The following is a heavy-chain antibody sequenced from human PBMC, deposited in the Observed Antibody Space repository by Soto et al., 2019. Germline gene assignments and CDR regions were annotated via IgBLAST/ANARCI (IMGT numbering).Heavy chain of an antibody. CDR2: ISSSSSYT. CDR3: ARDPFSGSGNYGMDV. J-gene: IGHJ6*02. Sequence: GSLRLSCAASGFTFSDYYMSWIRQAPGKGLEWVSYISSSSSYTNYADSVKGRFTISRDNAKNSLYLQMNSLRAEDTAVYYCARDPFSGSGNYGMDVWGQGTTVTVSS. CDR1: GFTFSDYY. V-gene: IGHV3-11*06. D-gene: IGHD3-10*01.